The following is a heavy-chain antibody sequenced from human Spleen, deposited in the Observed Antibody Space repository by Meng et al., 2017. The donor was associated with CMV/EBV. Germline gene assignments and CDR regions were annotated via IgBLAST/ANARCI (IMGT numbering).Heavy chain of an antibody. Sequence: ASVKVSCKASGYTFTSYDISWVRQAPGQGLEWMGWISVYNGDTNYAQNFQGRVTMTTDTSTSTAYMELRSLRSDDTAVYYCARSPSAFDGFDVWGQGTMGTRLL. V-gene: IGHV1-18*01. CDR3: ARSPSAFDGFDV. CDR2: ISVYNGDT. J-gene: IGHJ3*01. CDR1: GYTFTSYD.